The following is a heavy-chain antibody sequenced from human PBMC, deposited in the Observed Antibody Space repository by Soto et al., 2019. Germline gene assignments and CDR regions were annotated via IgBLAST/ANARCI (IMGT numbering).Heavy chain of an antibody. Sequence: QVQLVQSGAEVKKPGASVKVSCKASGYTFTSYDINWVRQATGQGLEWMGWMNPNSGNTGYEQKFQGRVTMTRNTAISTAYMGLSSLRSEDTAVYYWARGRTNYDFWSGYYAKLNWFDPWGQGTLVTVSS. J-gene: IGHJ5*02. D-gene: IGHD3-3*01. CDR1: GYTFTSYD. CDR3: ARGRTNYDFWSGYYAKLNWFDP. V-gene: IGHV1-8*01. CDR2: MNPNSGNT.